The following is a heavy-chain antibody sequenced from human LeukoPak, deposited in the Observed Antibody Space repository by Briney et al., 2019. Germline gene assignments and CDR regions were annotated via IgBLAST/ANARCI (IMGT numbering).Heavy chain of an antibody. CDR3: AKSSSGAYGAYDY. Sequence: GGSLRLSSAASGFTFRVYIMYCGRQAPGKGLEWVSSISSSSSYIYYADSVKGRCTISRDNSKNTLYLEINSLRAEDTAVYYCAKSSSGAYGAYDYWGQGTLVTVSS. CDR1: GFTFRVYI. D-gene: IGHD6-19*01. J-gene: IGHJ4*02. V-gene: IGHV3-21*01. CDR2: ISSSSSYI.